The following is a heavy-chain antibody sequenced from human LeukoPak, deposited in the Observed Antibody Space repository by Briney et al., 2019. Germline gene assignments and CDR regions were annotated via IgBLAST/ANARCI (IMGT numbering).Heavy chain of an antibody. Sequence: GGSLRLSCAASGFTFSSYWMSWVRQAPGKGLEWVVNIKQDGSEKYYVDSVKGRFTISRDNAKNSLYLQMNSLRAEDTAVYYCARDLPDYAITFGGVIAPFDYWGQGTLVTVSS. CDR1: GFTFSSYW. D-gene: IGHD3-16*02. V-gene: IGHV3-7*01. J-gene: IGHJ4*02. CDR3: ARDLPDYAITFGGVIAPFDY. CDR2: IKQDGSEK.